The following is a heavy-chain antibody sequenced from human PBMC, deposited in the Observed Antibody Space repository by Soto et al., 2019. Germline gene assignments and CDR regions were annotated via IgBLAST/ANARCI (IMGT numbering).Heavy chain of an antibody. CDR1: GDSISGGDYY. J-gene: IGHJ5*02. Sequence: SETLSLTCSVSGDSISGGDYYWSWIRQHPGKGLEWIGYIYYSGSTYYNPSLKSRVTISVDTSKNQFSLKLSSVTAADTAVYYCARECDYYDSSDDNWFDPWGQGTLVTVSS. CDR2: IYYSGST. D-gene: IGHD3-22*01. V-gene: IGHV4-31*03. CDR3: ARECDYYDSSDDNWFDP.